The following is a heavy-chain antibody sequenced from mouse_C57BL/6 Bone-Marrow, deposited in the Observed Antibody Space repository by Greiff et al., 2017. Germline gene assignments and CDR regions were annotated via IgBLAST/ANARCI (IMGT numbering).Heavy chain of an antibody. J-gene: IGHJ2*01. CDR3: ARRDLCTTVVAGEY. V-gene: IGHV1-55*01. CDR1: GYTFTSYW. CDR2: IYPGSGST. Sequence: QVQLQQPGAELVKPGASVKMSCKASGYTFTSYWITWVKQRPGQGLEWIGDIYPGSGSTNYNEKFKSKGTLTVDTSSSTAYMQLSSLTSEDSAVYYCARRDLCTTVVAGEYWGKGTTLTVSS. D-gene: IGHD1-1*01.